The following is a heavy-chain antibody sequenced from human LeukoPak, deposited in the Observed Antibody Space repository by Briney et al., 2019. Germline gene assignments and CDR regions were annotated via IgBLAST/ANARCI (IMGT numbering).Heavy chain of an antibody. CDR3: AKDLSSGWYVYYFDY. J-gene: IGHJ4*02. CDR1: GFTFSSYA. CDR2: ISGSGGST. Sequence: PGGSLRLSCAASGFTFSSYAMSWVRQAPGKGLEWVSAISGSGGSTYYADSVKGRFTISRDNSKNTLYLQMNSLRAEDTAVYYCAKDLSSGWYVYYFDYWGQGTLVTVSS. D-gene: IGHD6-19*01. V-gene: IGHV3-23*01.